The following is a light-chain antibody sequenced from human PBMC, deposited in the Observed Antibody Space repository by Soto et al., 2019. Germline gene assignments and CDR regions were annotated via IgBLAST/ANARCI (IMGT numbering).Light chain of an antibody. CDR2: DVS. J-gene: IGLJ1*01. V-gene: IGLV2-11*01. CDR1: SSDLGGYNY. Sequence: QSALTQPRSVSGSPGQSVTISCTGTSSDLGGYNYVSWYQQHPGKAPKLMIYDVSKRPSGVPDRFSGSKSGNTASLTISGLQAEDEADYYCCSYAGSYTDVFGTGTKLTVL. CDR3: CSYAGSYTDV.